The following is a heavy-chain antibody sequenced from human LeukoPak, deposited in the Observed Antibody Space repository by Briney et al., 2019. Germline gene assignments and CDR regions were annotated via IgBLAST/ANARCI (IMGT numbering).Heavy chain of an antibody. CDR3: ARQQLAAAAGSWFDP. V-gene: IGHV4-4*09. CDR1: GGSISSYY. Sequence: SETLSLTRTVSGGSISSYYWSWIRQPPGKGLEWIGYIYTSGSTNYNPSLKSRVTISVDTSKNQFSLKLSSVTAADTAVYYCARQQLAAAAGSWFDPWGQGTLVTVSS. D-gene: IGHD6-13*01. CDR2: IYTSGST. J-gene: IGHJ5*02.